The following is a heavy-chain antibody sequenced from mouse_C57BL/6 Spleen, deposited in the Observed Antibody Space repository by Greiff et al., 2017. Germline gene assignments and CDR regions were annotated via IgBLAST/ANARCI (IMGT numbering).Heavy chain of an antibody. CDR1: GFTFSSYA. V-gene: IGHV5-9-1*02. CDR3: TRDGYDASYYAMDY. Sequence: EVMLVESGEGLVKPGGSLKLSCAASGFTFSSYAMSWVRQTPEKRLEWVAYISSGGDYIYYADTVQGRFTISRDNARNTLYLQMSSLKSSDTAMYDCTRDGYDASYYAMDYWGQGTSVTVSS. D-gene: IGHD2-2*01. J-gene: IGHJ4*01. CDR2: ISSGGDYI.